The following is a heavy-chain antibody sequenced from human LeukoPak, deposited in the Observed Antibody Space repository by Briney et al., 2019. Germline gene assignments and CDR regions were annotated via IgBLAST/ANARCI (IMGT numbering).Heavy chain of an antibody. J-gene: IGHJ4*02. CDR2: IRSKADNYAT. CDR1: GFTFSGYP. CDR3: TQSNY. Sequence: GGSLRLSCAASGFTFSGYPILWVRQASGKGLEWVGRIRSKADNYATAYAASVQGRFTISRDDSKNTAYLQLNSLKTEDTAVYYCTQSNYWGQGALVTVSP. V-gene: IGHV3-73*01.